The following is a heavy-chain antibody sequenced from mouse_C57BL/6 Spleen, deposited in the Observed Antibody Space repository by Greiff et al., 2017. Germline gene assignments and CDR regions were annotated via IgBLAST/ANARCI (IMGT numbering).Heavy chain of an antibody. Sequence: QVQLQQPGAELVRPGSSVKLSCKASGYTFTSYWMHWVKQRPIQGLEWIGNIDPSDSETHSNQKFKDKATLTVDKSSSTAYMQLSSLTSEDSAVYYCARRSWDWFAYWGQGTLVTVSA. CDR3: ARRSWDWFAY. D-gene: IGHD4-1*01. CDR2: IDPSDSET. J-gene: IGHJ3*01. CDR1: GYTFTSYW. V-gene: IGHV1-52*01.